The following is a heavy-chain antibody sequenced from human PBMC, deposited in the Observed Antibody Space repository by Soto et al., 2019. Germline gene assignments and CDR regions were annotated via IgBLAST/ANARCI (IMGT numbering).Heavy chain of an antibody. CDR1: GGSISSSSYY. Sequence: PSETLSLTCTVSGGSISSSSYYWGWIRQPPGKGLEWIGSIYYSGNTYNNPSLKSRVTISVDTSKNQFSLKLSSVTAADTAVYYCARHTPSKEPSSIFGVLIPGAAFDIWGQRTMVTVSS. CDR3: ARHTPSKEPSSIFGVLIPGAAFDI. CDR2: IYYSGNT. V-gene: IGHV4-39*01. J-gene: IGHJ3*02. D-gene: IGHD3-3*01.